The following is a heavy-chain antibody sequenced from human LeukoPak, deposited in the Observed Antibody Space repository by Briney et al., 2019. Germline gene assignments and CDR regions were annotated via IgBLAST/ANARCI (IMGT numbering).Heavy chain of an antibody. V-gene: IGHV5-51*01. CDR3: ARSYSPGLYYMDV. J-gene: IGHJ6*03. CDR2: IYPRDSDT. CDR1: AYSFTSYR. Sequence: GESLKISCKGSAYSFTSYRIVWVRQMPGKGLEWMGIIYPRDSDTRYSPALQGHVTISADKSISTAYVQWSSLKASDTAIYYCARSYSPGLYYMDVWGKGTTVTVSS. D-gene: IGHD2-15*01.